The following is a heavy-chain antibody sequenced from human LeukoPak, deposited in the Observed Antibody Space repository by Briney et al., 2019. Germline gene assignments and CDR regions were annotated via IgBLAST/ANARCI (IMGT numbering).Heavy chain of an antibody. CDR3: AKGPTRWLILYYFDY. Sequence: PGRSLRLSCAASGFTFSSYGMHWVRQAPGKGLEWVAVISYDGSNKYYADSVKGRFTISRDNSKNTLYLQMNSLRAEDTAVYYCAKGPTRWLILYYFDYWGQGTLVTVSS. CDR2: ISYDGSNK. D-gene: IGHD5-18*01. J-gene: IGHJ4*02. CDR1: GFTFSSYG. V-gene: IGHV3-30*18.